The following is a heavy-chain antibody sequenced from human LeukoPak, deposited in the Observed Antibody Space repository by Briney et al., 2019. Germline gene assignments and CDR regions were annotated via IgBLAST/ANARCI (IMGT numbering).Heavy chain of an antibody. J-gene: IGHJ4*02. V-gene: IGHV3-48*02. CDR1: GFTFSSYS. CDR3: ARLVEMATGAFDY. D-gene: IGHD5-24*01. CDR2: ISSSSSTI. Sequence: GGSLRLSCAASGFTFSSYSMNWVRQAPGKGLEWVSYISSSSSTIYYADSVKGRFTISRDNAKNSLYLQMNSRRDEDTAVYYCARLVEMATGAFDYWGQGTLVTVSS.